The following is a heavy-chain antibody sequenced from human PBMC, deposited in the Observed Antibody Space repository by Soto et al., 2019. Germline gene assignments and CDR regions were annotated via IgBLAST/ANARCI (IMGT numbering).Heavy chain of an antibody. J-gene: IGHJ6*02. CDR1: GFTFSSYG. CDR3: AKDRGIQLWFWNYYYDYGMDV. V-gene: IGHV3-30*18. D-gene: IGHD5-18*01. CDR2: ISYDGSNK. Sequence: GGSLRLSCAASGFTFSSYGMHWVRQAPGKGLEWVAVISYDGSNKYYADSVKGRFTISRDNSKNTLYLQMNSLRAEDTAVYYCAKDRGIQLWFWNYYYDYGMDVWGQGTTVTVSS.